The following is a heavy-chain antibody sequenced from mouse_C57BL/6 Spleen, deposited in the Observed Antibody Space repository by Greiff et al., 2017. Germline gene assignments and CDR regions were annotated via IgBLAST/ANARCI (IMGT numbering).Heavy chain of an antibody. V-gene: IGHV14-3*01. CDR3: ASEVHYGSSPYFDY. CDR2: IDPANGNT. Sequence: VQLKESVAELVRPGASVKLSCTASGFNIKNTYMHWVKQRPEQGLEWIGRIDPANGNTKYAPKFQGKATITADTSSNTAYLQLSSLTSEDTAIYYCASEVHYGSSPYFDYWGQGTTLTVSS. D-gene: IGHD1-1*01. J-gene: IGHJ2*01. CDR1: GFNIKNTY.